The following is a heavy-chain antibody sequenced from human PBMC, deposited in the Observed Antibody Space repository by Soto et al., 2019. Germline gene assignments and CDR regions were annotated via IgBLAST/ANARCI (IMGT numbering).Heavy chain of an antibody. CDR1: GFTFSNYA. CDR3: AREVGAPSGWLDP. CDR2: ISASGGLK. D-gene: IGHD1-26*01. Sequence: EVQLSESGGDLRQPGGSLRLSCADSGFTFSNYAMTWVRQTPGKGLEWVSGISASGGLKYYADSVQGRFTVSRDNSKNILYIQMDNPRDGNTALYYCAREVGAPSGWLDPWGQGTQITLSS. V-gene: IGHV3-23*01. J-gene: IGHJ5*02.